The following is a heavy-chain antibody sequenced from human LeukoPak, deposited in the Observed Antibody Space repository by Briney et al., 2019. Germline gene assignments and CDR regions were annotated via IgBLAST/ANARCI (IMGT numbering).Heavy chain of an antibody. CDR3: ARRGGLDV. J-gene: IGHJ6*02. V-gene: IGHV3-7*01. CDR1: GFTFSTYW. CDR2: IKPDGSDK. Sequence: GGSLRLSCAAFGFTFSTYWMTWVRQAPGKGLEWVANIKPDGSDKNYVDSVRGRFTISRDNAKNSVYLQMNSLRAEDTAIYYCARRGGLDVWGQGTTVTVSS.